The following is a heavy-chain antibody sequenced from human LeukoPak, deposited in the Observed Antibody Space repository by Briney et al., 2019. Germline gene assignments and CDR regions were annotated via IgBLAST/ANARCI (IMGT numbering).Heavy chain of an antibody. V-gene: IGHV3-21*01. CDR3: ARSGDSSGYYYGPGYMDV. CDR2: ISSSSSYI. D-gene: IGHD3-22*01. J-gene: IGHJ6*03. Sequence: GGSLRLSCGASGFTFNTYNMNWVRQSPGKGLEWVSTISSSSSYIYYADSVKGRFTISRDNAKNSLYLQMNSLRAEDTAVYYCARSGDSSGYYYGPGYMDVWGKGTTVTVSS. CDR1: GFTFNTYN.